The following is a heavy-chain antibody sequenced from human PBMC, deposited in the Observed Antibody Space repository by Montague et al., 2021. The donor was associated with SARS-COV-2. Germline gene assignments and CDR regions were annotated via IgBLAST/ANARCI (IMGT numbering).Heavy chain of an antibody. V-gene: IGHV3-43*02. D-gene: IGHD6-6*01. CDR1: GFTFDDYA. Sequence: SLRLSCAASGFTFDDYAMHWVRQAPGKGLEWVSLISGDGGSTYYADSVKGRFTISRDNSKNSLYLQMNSLRTEDTALYYCARRALYSSSYAFDIWGQGTMVPVSS. CDR3: ARRALYSSSYAFDI. J-gene: IGHJ3*02. CDR2: ISGDGGST.